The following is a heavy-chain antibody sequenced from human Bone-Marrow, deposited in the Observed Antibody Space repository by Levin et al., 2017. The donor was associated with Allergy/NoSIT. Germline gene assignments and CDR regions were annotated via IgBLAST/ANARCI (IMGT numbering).Heavy chain of an antibody. CDR3: AKAIAPYCSGGSCYPDFDY. CDR1: GFTFSSYA. D-gene: IGHD2-15*01. CDR2: ISGSGGST. V-gene: IGHV3-23*01. J-gene: IGHJ4*02. Sequence: GGSLRLSCAASGFTFSSYAMSWVRQAPGKGLEWVSAISGSGGSTYYADSVKGRFTISRDNSKNTLYLQMNSLRAEDTAVYYCAKAIAPYCSGGSCYPDFDYWGQGTLVTVSS.